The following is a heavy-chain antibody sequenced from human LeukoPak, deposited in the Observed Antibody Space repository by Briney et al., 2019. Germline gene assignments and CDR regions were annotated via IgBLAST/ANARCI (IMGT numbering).Heavy chain of an antibody. D-gene: IGHD3-10*02. Sequence: GASLRLSCAASGFTFSYYALSWVRQAPGKGLEWVASISSDSSYIDYADSVKGRFTTCRDNTKNSLFLKPDTLRGDDTATYYCARDPNVLGITPYYFDFWGQGTLVTVSS. J-gene: IGHJ4*02. CDR3: ARDPNVLGITPYYFDF. CDR1: GFTFSYYA. CDR2: ISSDSSYI. V-gene: IGHV3-21*01.